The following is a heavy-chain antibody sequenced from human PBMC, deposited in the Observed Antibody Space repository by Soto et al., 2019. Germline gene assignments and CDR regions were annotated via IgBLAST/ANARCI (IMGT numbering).Heavy chain of an antibody. D-gene: IGHD2-15*01. Sequence: EVQLLESGGGLVQPGGSLRLSCAASGFSFSSSAMRWVRQAPGKGLEWVSSISASATTTHYADSMKGRFTISRDNYXNXXYLPVNSLRAEDAAVYYCAKAVIRAIVEVGPAVGSWGQGTMVTVSS. J-gene: IGHJ3*01. CDR3: AKAVIRAIVEVGPAVGS. CDR1: GFSFSSSA. CDR2: ISASATTT. V-gene: IGHV3-23*01.